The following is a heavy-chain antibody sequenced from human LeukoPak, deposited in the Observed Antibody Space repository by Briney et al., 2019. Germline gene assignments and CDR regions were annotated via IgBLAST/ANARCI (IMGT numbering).Heavy chain of an antibody. CDR1: GFTLSSYT. J-gene: IGHJ4*02. CDR2: FTSDGNSM. V-gene: IGHV3-74*01. Sequence: GGSLRLSCAASGFTLSSYTMYWVRQAPGRGLVWVARFTSDGNSMSYADFVKGRFTVSRDIAKNTLYLQMNSLRAEDTAVYYCARAQVGTPTDCWGQGTLVTVSS. CDR3: ARAQVGTPTDC. D-gene: IGHD1-26*01.